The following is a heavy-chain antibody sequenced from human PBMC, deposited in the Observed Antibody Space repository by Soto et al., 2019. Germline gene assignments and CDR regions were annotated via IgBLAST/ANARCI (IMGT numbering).Heavy chain of an antibody. V-gene: IGHV3-48*02. Sequence: PVVSLRLSCAASGSALSSDSMNWVFQAPGKGLEWVSYISSSSSNIYYADSVKGRFTISRDNAKNSQYLQMNSLRDEDTAVYYCARDSTKVPAASFRGFEPWGQGTLVTVSS. CDR3: ARDSTKVPAASFRGFEP. J-gene: IGHJ5*02. D-gene: IGHD2-2*01. CDR1: GSALSSDS. CDR2: ISSSSSNI.